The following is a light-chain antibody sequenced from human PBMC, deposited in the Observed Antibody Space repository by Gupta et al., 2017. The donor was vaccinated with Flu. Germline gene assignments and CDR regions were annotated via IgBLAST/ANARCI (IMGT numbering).Light chain of an antibody. V-gene: IGLV2-11*01. J-gene: IGLJ2*01. Sequence: SVTISCTGTSSDGGGYNYVSWYQQHPGKAPKLMIYDVSKRPSGVPDRFSGSKSGNTASLTISGLQAEDEADYYCCSYAGSYTVVFGGGTKLTVL. CDR3: CSYAGSYTVV. CDR1: SSDGGGYNY. CDR2: DVS.